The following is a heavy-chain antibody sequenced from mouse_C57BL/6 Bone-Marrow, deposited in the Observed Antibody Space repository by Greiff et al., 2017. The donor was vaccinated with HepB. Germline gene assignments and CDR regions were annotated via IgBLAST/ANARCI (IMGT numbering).Heavy chain of an antibody. V-gene: IGHV1-69*01. CDR1: GYTFTSYW. J-gene: IGHJ3*01. CDR3: ARSDGYVI. Sequence: VQLQQPGAELVMPGASVKLSCKASGYTFTSYWMHWVKQRPGQGLEWIGEIDPSDSYTNYNQKFKGKSTLTVDKSSSTAYMQLSSLTSEDSAVFYCARSDGYVIWGQGTLVTVSA. D-gene: IGHD2-3*01. CDR2: IDPSDSYT.